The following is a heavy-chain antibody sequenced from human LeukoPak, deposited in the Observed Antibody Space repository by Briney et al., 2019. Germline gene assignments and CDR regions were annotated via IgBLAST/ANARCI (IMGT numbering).Heavy chain of an antibody. CDR2: ISYSATP. CDR3: ARVYYAFDI. D-gene: IGHD3-3*01. V-gene: IGHV4-59*02. CDR1: GASVNGDY. Sequence: SETLSFTCAVSGASVNGDYWSWSWVRQPPGKGLEWIGFISYSATPNYNPSLKSRVTVSVDTSENQFSLKLNSVTAADTAVYYCARVYYAFDIWGQGTMVTVSS. J-gene: IGHJ3*02.